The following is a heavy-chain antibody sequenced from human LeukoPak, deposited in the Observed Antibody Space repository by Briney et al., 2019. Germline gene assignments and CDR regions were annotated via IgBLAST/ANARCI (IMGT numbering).Heavy chain of an antibody. J-gene: IGHJ6*03. D-gene: IGHD2-15*01. Sequence: SETLSLTCTVSGYSISSGYYWGWIRPPPGKGLEWIGEINHSGSTNYNPSLKSRVTISVDTSKNQFSLKLSSVTAADTAVYYCARPRYCSGGSCYLYYYYYMDVWGKGTTVTVSS. CDR2: INHSGST. CDR3: ARPRYCSGGSCYLYYYYYMDV. V-gene: IGHV4-38-2*02. CDR1: GYSISSGYY.